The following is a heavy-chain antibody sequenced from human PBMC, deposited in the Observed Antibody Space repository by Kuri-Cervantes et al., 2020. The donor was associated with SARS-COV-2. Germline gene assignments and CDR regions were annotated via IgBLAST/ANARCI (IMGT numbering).Heavy chain of an antibody. D-gene: IGHD3-16*01. J-gene: IGHJ4*02. CDR1: GGSISSGYY. CDR2: IYHSGST. CDR3: AGFLKGIVGGKKYYFDY. V-gene: IGHV4-38-2*02. Sequence: GSLRLSCTVSGGSISSGYYGGWIRQPPGKGLEWFGSIYHSGSTYYNPSLKSRVTISVDTSKSQFSLELSSVTAADTAVYYCAGFLKGIVGGKKYYFDYWGQGTLVTVSS.